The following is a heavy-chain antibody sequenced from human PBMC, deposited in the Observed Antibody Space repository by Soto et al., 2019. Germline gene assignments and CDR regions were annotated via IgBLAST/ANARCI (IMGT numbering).Heavy chain of an antibody. CDR1: GFTFSNFG. J-gene: IGHJ6*02. V-gene: IGHV3-30*18. CDR2: VTYDGTNK. CDR3: AKGRSYYYYYGVDV. Sequence: GGSLRLSCVASGFTFSNFGMHWVRQAPDTGLDWVAAVTYDGTNKYYADSVKGRFTISKDNSKNTLYLQMNSLRADDTALYYCAKGRSYYYYYGVDVWGQGTTVTVSS.